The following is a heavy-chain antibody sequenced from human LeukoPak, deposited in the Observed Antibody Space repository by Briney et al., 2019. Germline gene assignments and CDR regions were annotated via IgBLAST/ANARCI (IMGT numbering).Heavy chain of an antibody. CDR2: INSDGSST. Sequence: GGSLRLSCAASGFTFSTYWMSWVRQAPGKGLVWVSRINSDGSSTSYADSVKGRFTISRDNAKNTLYLQMNSLRAEDTAVYYCARAWGYYYDSSGYYGFPFDYWGQGTLVTVSS. CDR3: ARAWGYYYDSSGYYGFPFDY. CDR1: GFTFSTYW. V-gene: IGHV3-74*01. D-gene: IGHD3-22*01. J-gene: IGHJ4*02.